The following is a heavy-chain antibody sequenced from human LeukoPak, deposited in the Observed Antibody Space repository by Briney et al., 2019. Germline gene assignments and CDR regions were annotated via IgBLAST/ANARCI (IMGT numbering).Heavy chain of an antibody. CDR3: ARVTTLYYFDY. CDR1: GGSFSGYY. Sequence: SETLSLTCAVYGGSFSGYYWSWIRQPAGKGLEWIGRIYTSGSTNYNPSLKSRVTMSVDTSKNQFSLKLSSVTAADTAVYYCARVTTLYYFDYRGQGTLVTVSS. J-gene: IGHJ4*02. CDR2: IYTSGST. V-gene: IGHV4-59*10. D-gene: IGHD4-17*01.